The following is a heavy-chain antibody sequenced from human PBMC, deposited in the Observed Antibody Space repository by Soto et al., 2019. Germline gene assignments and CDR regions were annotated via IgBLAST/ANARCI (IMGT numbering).Heavy chain of an antibody. Sequence: PGGSLRLSCAASGFTFSTYTMNWVRQAPGKGLEWVSYITSSSGTIYYADSVKGRFTISRDNAKNSLYLQMNSLRDEDTAVYFCARDRAAIIVVPAATPYYAMDVWGQGTTVTVSS. D-gene: IGHD2-2*01. CDR1: GFTFSTYT. CDR2: ITSSSGTI. V-gene: IGHV3-48*02. J-gene: IGHJ6*02. CDR3: ARDRAAIIVVPAATPYYAMDV.